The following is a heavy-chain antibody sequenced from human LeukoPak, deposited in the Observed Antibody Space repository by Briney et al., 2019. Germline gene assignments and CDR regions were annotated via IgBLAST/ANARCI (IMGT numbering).Heavy chain of an antibody. V-gene: IGHV3-30*18. J-gene: IGHJ4*02. D-gene: IGHD3-22*01. CDR1: GFTFSSYV. CDR3: AKDGYHDSSGYYGFDY. CDR2: ISYDGSNK. Sequence: GGSLRLSCAASGFTFSSYVMHWVRQAPGKGLEWVAVISYDGSNKYYADSVKGRFTISRDNSKNTLYLQMNSLRTEDTAVYYCAKDGYHDSSGYYGFDYWGQGTLVTVSS.